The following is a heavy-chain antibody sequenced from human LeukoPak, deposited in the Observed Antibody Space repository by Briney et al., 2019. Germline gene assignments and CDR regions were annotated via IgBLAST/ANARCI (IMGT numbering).Heavy chain of an antibody. D-gene: IGHD3-3*01. J-gene: IGHJ4*02. CDR2: INPSGGST. V-gene: IGHV1-46*01. CDR3: ARDQTIFGVVSKIDY. CDR1: GYTFTSYY. Sequence: ASVKVSCKASGYTFTSYYMHWVRQAPGQGLEWMGIINPSGGSTSYAQKFQGRVTMTRDTSTSTVYMELSSLRSEDTAVYYCARDQTIFGVVSKIDYWGQGTLVTVSS.